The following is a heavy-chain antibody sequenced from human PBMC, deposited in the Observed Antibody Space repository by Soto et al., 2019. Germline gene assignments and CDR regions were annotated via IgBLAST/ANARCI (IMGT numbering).Heavy chain of an antibody. D-gene: IGHD5-12*01. J-gene: IGHJ6*02. CDR1: GFTFSTYA. V-gene: IGHV3-23*01. CDR3: AKKGEEVATISDYYAMDV. Sequence: EVQLLESGGGLVQPGGSLRLSCAASGFTFSTYAMSWVRQAPGKGLEWVSDISGSGSSTYYADSVQGRFTVSRDNSKNTLYLQMNSLRAEDTAVYYCAKKGEEVATISDYYAMDVWGQGTTVTVSS. CDR2: ISGSGSST.